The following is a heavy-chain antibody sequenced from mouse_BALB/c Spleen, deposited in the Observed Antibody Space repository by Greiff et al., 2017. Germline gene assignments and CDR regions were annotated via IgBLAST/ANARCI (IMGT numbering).Heavy chain of an antibody. CDR1: GFTFSSYY. D-gene: IGHD2-14*01. V-gene: IGHV5-6-2*01. J-gene: IGHJ4*01. CDR3: ARRGYEAMDY. CDR2: INSNGGST. Sequence: EVHLVESGGGLVKLGGSLKLSCAASGFTFSSYYMSWVRQTPEKRLELVAAINSNGGSTYYPDTVKGRFTISRDNAKNTLYLQMSSLKSEDTALYYCARRGYEAMDYWGQGTSVTVSS.